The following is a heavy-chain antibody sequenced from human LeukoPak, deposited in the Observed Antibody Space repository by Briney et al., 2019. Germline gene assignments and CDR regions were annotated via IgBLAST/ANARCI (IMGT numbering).Heavy chain of an antibody. CDR2: FGGSGGST. J-gene: IGHJ6*03. CDR3: ARGAGIHLLIYFYFYMDV. V-gene: IGHV3-23*01. CDR1: GFTFSSYA. Sequence: GGSLRLSCAASGFTFSSYAMSWVRQAPGKGLECISGFGGSGGSTYYADSVKGRFTISRDNSKNTLYLQMNSLRSDDTAVYYCARGAGIHLLIYFYFYMDVWGQGTLVTVSS. D-gene: IGHD2-8*01.